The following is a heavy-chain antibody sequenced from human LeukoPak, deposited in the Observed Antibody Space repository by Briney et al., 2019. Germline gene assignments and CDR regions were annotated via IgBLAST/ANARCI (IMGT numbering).Heavy chain of an antibody. CDR3: TTYSSRWFRHFDY. D-gene: IGHD6-19*01. CDR1: GFTFGDYV. CDR2: IKSYTFGGTT. Sequence: SGGSLRLSCTGSGFTFGDYVMSWVRQAPGKGLEWVAFIKSYTFGGTTEYAASVKGGFTLSRDESKSIAYLQMNSLKTEDTAVYYCTTYSSRWFRHFDYWGQGTLVTVSS. J-gene: IGHJ4*02. V-gene: IGHV3-49*04.